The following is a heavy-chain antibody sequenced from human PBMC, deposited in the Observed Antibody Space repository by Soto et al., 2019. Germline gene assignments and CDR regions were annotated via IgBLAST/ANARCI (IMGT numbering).Heavy chain of an antibody. Sequence: QVQLVESGGGVVQPGRSLRLSCAASGFTFSSYGMHWVRQAPGKGLEWVAVISYDGSNKYYADSVKGRFTISRDNSKNTLYLQMNSLRAEDTAVYYCAKDYGDYAEYFQHWGQGTLATVSS. CDR2: ISYDGSNK. V-gene: IGHV3-30*18. J-gene: IGHJ1*01. CDR1: GFTFSSYG. D-gene: IGHD4-17*01. CDR3: AKDYGDYAEYFQH.